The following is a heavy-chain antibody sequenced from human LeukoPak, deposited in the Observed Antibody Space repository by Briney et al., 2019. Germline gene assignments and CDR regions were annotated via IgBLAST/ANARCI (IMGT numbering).Heavy chain of an antibody. J-gene: IGHJ4*02. V-gene: IGHV4-59*01. CDR2: ISYSGIN. CDR1: GGSISSYY. CDR3: ARDVRRRDGYNYAEV. D-gene: IGHD5-24*01. Sequence: SETLSLTCTVSGGSISSYYWSWIRQPPGKGLEWIGYISYSGINNYNPSLKSRVTISVDTSRNHFSLKLTSVTAADAAVYYCARDVRRRDGYNYAEVWGQGTLVTVSS.